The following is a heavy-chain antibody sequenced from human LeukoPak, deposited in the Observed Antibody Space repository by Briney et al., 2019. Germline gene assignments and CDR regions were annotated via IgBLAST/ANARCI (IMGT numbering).Heavy chain of an antibody. D-gene: IGHD5-18*01. Sequence: SETLSLTCAVYGGSFSDYWWSWIRQPPGKGLEWIGEIYHSGGTNYNPSLKSRVTISVDKSKNQFSLKLSSVTAADTAVYYCARAPMIQLWYYFDYWGQGTLVTVSS. J-gene: IGHJ4*02. CDR2: IYHSGGT. V-gene: IGHV4-34*01. CDR3: ARAPMIQLWYYFDY. CDR1: GGSFSDYW.